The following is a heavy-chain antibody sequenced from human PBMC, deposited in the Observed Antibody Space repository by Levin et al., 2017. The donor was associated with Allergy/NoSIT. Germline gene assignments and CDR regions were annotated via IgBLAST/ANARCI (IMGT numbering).Heavy chain of an antibody. CDR2: IDASGST. J-gene: IGHJ4*02. CDR3: ASQSSSWYSDFDY. D-gene: IGHD2-15*01. CDR1: GASIKSGGYY. Sequence: SCTVSGASIKSGGYYWSWIRQPAGKGLEWIGRIDASGSTNYNPSLKSRVTISVDMSKNQFSLSLSSVTAADTAVYYCASQSSSWYSDFDYWGQGTLVTVSS. V-gene: IGHV4-61*02.